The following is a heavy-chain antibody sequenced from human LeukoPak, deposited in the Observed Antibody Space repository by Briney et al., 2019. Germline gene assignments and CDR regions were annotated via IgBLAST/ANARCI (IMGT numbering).Heavy chain of an antibody. V-gene: IGHV1-2*02. CDR3: ATYSGSYSSDFDY. D-gene: IGHD1-26*01. J-gene: IGHJ4*02. CDR1: GYTFTGYY. CDR2: INPNSGGT. Sequence: ASVKVSCKASGYTFTGYYMHWVRQAPGQGLEWMGWINPNSGGTNYAQKFQGRVTMTRDTSISTAYMELSRLRSGDTAVYYCATYSGSYSSDFDYWGQGTLVTVSS.